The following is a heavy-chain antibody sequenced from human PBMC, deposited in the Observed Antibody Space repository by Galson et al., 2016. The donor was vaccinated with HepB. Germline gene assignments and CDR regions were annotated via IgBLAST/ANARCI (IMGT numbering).Heavy chain of an antibody. J-gene: IGHJ4*02. Sequence: PALVKPTQTLTLTCTFSGFSLSTSGVGVGWIRQPPGKALEWLALIYWDDDKRYSPSLKSRLTITKDTSKNQVVLTMTNMDPVDTAPYYCAHRICSGGSCYFDYWGQGTLVTVSS. D-gene: IGHD2-15*01. CDR3: AHRICSGGSCYFDY. CDR1: GFSLSTSGVG. CDR2: IYWDDDK. V-gene: IGHV2-5*02.